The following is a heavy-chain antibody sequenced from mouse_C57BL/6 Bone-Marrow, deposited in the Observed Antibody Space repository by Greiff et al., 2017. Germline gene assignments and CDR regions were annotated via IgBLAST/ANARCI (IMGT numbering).Heavy chain of an antibody. Sequence: QVQLQQPGAELVKPGASVKMSCKASGYTFTSYWITWVKQRPGQGLEWIGDIYPGSGSTNSNEKFKSKATLTVDTSSSTAYMQLSSLTSEDSAVYYCARERGLLPDAMDYWGQGTSVTVSS. CDR2: IYPGSGST. J-gene: IGHJ4*01. V-gene: IGHV1-55*01. D-gene: IGHD1-1*01. CDR3: ARERGLLPDAMDY. CDR1: GYTFTSYW.